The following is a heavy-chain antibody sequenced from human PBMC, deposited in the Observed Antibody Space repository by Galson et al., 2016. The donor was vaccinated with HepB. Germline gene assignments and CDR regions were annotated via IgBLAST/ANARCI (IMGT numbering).Heavy chain of an antibody. J-gene: IGHJ4*02. D-gene: IGHD6-6*01. CDR3: ARDGRLSSSDY. Sequence: SLRLSCAASGFTFSDYYMSWIRQAPGKGLEWISYVSSSSSSTEYSDSVKGRFTISRDNAKNSLYLQMNSLRADDTAVYYCARDGRLSSSDYWGQGTLVTVSS. V-gene: IGHV3-11*06. CDR1: GFTFSDYY. CDR2: VSSSSSST.